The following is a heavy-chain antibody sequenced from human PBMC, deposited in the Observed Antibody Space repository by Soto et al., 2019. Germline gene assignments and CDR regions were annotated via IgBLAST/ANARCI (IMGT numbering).Heavy chain of an antibody. Sequence: SLRLSCAASGFTFSSYDMYWVRQATGKGLEWVSAIGTAADTYYPGSVKGRFTISRDNSKNTLYLQMNSLRAEDTAVYFCARDGQGEAPYTVGDYWGQGTVVTVSS. CDR3: ARDGQGEAPYTVGDY. D-gene: IGHD2-2*02. J-gene: IGHJ4*02. V-gene: IGHV3-13*04. CDR1: GFTFSSYD. CDR2: IGTAADT.